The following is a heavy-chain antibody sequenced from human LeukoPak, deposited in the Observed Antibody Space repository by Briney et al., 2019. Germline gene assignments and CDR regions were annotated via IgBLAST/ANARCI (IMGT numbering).Heavy chain of an antibody. D-gene: IGHD1-14*01. V-gene: IGHV3-23*01. J-gene: IGHJ4*02. CDR1: GFTFSSYG. CDR2: ISGSGGNT. CDR3: AKPAKTDYADY. Sequence: QPGGSLRLSCAASGFTFSSYGMNWVRQAPGKGLEWVSAISGSGGNTYYADSVKGRFTISRDNSKNTLYLRMNSLRAEDTALYYCAKPAKTDYADYWGQGTLVTVSS.